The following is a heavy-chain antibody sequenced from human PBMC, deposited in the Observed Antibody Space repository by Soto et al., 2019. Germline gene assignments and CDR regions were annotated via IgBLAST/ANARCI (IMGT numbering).Heavy chain of an antibody. CDR3: VRGGSNYAS. V-gene: IGHV3-7*01. J-gene: IGHJ5*02. CDR2: IKPAESEK. D-gene: IGHD4-4*01. Sequence: EVQLVESGGGLVQPGGSLRLSRTASGFTFSDSWITWVRQAQGKGLEWVARIKPAESEKKYADSVKGRFSISRDNAKNSMYLQMDSLRGEDTAVYYCVRGGSNYASWGQGTLVTVSS. CDR1: GFTFSDSW.